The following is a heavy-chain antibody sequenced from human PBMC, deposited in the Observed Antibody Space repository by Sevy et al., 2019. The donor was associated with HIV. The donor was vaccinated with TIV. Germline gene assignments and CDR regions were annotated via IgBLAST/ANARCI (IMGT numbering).Heavy chain of an antibody. Sequence: GGSPRLSCAASGFTFSSYAMHWVRQAPGKGLEWVAVVSYDGSNKYYADSVRGRFTISRDNSKNTLYLQMNSLRAEDTAVYYCARDDLYYYDSSGYYSYFDYWGLGTLVTVSS. D-gene: IGHD3-22*01. J-gene: IGHJ4*02. CDR3: ARDDLYYYDSSGYYSYFDY. V-gene: IGHV3-30-3*01. CDR2: VSYDGSNK. CDR1: GFTFSSYA.